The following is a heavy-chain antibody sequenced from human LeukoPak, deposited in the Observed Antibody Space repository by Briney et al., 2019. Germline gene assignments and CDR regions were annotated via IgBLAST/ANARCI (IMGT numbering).Heavy chain of an antibody. CDR1: GFTFSSYA. J-gene: IGHJ4*02. V-gene: IGHV3-30*04. CDR2: ISYDGSNK. D-gene: IGHD6-13*01. Sequence: GGSLRLSCAASGFTFSSYAMHWVRQAPGKGLEWVAVISYDGSNKYYADSVKGRFTISRDNSKNTLYLQMNSLRAEDTAVYYCARGQWAAAGLPFDYWGQGTLVTVSS. CDR3: ARGQWAAAGLPFDY.